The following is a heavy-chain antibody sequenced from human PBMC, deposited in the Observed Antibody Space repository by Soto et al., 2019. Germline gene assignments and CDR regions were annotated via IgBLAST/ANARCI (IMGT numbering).Heavy chain of an antibody. J-gene: IGHJ6*03. CDR3: AKIGTVYYYYMDV. CDR2: IRYGGSNT. CDR1: RFNFRTYA. D-gene: IGHD4-17*01. V-gene: IGHV3-23*01. Sequence: GGSHRLSSTASRFNFRTYAMHWVRQAPGKGLEWVSVIRYGGSNTYYTDSVKGRFTISRDNSKNTLYLQMNSLRAEDTAVYYCAKIGTVYYYYMDVWGKGTTVTVSS.